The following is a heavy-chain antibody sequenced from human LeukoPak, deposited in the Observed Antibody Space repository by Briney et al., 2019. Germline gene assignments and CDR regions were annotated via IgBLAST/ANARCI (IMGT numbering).Heavy chain of an antibody. Sequence: GASVKVSCKASGYTFTGYYMHWVRQAPGQGLEWMGWINPNSGGTNYAQKFQGRVTMTRDTSISTAYMELSRLRSDDTAVYYCARGQIALSRPDFWSGYYIRVVPYWGQGTLVTVSS. CDR3: ARGQIALSRPDFWSGYYIRVVPY. V-gene: IGHV1-2*02. CDR2: INPNSGGT. J-gene: IGHJ4*02. D-gene: IGHD3-3*01. CDR1: GYTFTGYY.